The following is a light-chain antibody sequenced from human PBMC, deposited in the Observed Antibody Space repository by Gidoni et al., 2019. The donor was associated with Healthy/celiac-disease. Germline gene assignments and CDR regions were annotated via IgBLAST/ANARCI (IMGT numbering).Light chain of an antibody. J-gene: IGKJ1*01. CDR1: QSVSSY. CDR2: DAS. CDR3: QRRSNWPPWT. Sequence: EILLPQSPTTLSLSPGERATLSCRASQSVSSYLAWYQQKPGQAPRLLIYDASNRATGIPARFSGSGSGTDFTLTISSLEPEDFAVYYCQRRSNWPPWTFGQGTKVEIK. V-gene: IGKV3-11*01.